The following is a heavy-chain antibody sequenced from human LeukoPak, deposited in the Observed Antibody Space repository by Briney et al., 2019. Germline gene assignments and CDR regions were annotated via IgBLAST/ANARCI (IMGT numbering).Heavy chain of an antibody. CDR1: GGTFSSYA. V-gene: IGHV1-69*04. D-gene: IGHD3-16*02. CDR2: VINMFGEA. J-gene: IGHJ5*02. CDR3: ARDKLGLGELSLYDQ. Sequence: GASVKVSCKASGGTFSSYAISWVRQAPGQGLEWMGRVINMFGEANYAQKFQGRVTITADKSTSTAYMELRSQRSEDTAVYYCARDKLGLGELSLYDQWGQGTLVTVFS.